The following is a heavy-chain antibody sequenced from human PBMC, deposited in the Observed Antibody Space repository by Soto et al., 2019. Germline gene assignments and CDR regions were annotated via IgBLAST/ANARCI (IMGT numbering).Heavy chain of an antibody. CDR1: GYTFTSYG. V-gene: IGHV1-18*01. J-gene: IGHJ4*02. D-gene: IGHD3-16*01. CDR3: XXXXXXXYGXLDY. CDR2: ITYNGDT. Sequence: QVQLVQSGAEVKKPGASVKVSCKASGYTFTSYGISWVRQAPGQGLEWMGWITYNGDTNYPQKLQGRVTMTTDTSXXXXXXXXXXXXXXXXXXXXXXXXXXXXYGXLDYWGQGTLLTVSS.